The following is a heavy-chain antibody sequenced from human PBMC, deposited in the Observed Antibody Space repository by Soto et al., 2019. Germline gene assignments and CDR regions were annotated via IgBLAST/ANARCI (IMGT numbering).Heavy chain of an antibody. CDR3: AGNDY. CDR1: GFTFSSYS. V-gene: IGHV3-7*01. J-gene: IGHJ4*02. CDR2: IKQDGSEK. Sequence: GGSLRLSCAASGFTFSSYSRNWVRQAPGKGLEWVANIKQDGSEKYYVDSVKGRFTISRDNAKNSLYLQMNSLRAEDTAVYYCAGNDYWGQGTLVTVSS.